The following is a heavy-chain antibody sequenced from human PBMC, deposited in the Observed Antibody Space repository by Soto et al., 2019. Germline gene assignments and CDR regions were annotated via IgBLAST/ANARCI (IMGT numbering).Heavy chain of an antibody. J-gene: IGHJ4*02. CDR2: ISYDRSNK. CDR3: ASRDSGSYPY. D-gene: IGHD1-26*01. CDR1: GFTFSSYA. Sequence: GGSLRLSCAASGFTFSSYAMHWVRQAPGKGLEWVVFISYDRSNKYYADSVKGRFTISRDNAKNSLYLQMNSLRAEDTAVYYCASRDSGSYPYWGRGTLVTVSS. V-gene: IGHV3-30-3*01.